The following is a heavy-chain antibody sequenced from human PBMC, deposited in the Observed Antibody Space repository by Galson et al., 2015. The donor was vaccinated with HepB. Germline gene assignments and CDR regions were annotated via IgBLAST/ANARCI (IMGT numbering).Heavy chain of an antibody. V-gene: IGHV3-49*03. D-gene: IGHD3-10*01. CDR1: GFTFGDYA. CDR2: IRSKAYGGTT. CDR3: TRDLARPFRITMVRGVITLGMGV. Sequence: SLRLSCAASGFTFGDYAMSWFRQAPGKGLEWVGFIRSKAYGGTTGYAEPVKGRFTISRDDSKSIAYLQINSLKTDATAVYYCTRDLARPFRITMVRGVITLGMGVWGEGTTVTGSS. J-gene: IGHJ6*01.